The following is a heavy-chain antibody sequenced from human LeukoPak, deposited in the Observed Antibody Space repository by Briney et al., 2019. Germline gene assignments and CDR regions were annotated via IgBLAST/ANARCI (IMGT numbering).Heavy chain of an antibody. Sequence: GGSLRLSCAASGFTFSSYEMNWVRQAPGKGLEWVSYISSSGSTIYYADSVKGRFTISRDNAKNSLYLQMNSLRAEDTTVYYCARGVAAAGRFDPWGQGTLVTVSS. V-gene: IGHV3-48*03. D-gene: IGHD6-13*01. CDR2: ISSSGSTI. CDR3: ARGVAAAGRFDP. CDR1: GFTFSSYE. J-gene: IGHJ5*02.